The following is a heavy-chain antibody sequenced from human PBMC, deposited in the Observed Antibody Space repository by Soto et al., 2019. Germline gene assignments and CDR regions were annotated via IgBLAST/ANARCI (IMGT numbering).Heavy chain of an antibody. CDR2: ISPYNGNT. CDR3: ARDRQCAL. V-gene: IGHV1-18*01. Sequence: ASVKVSCKASGYTFTGYGISWVRQAPGQGLEWMGWISPYNGNTNYAQNLQGRVTMTTDTSTSTAYMELMRLRSDDTAVYYCARDRQCALWGQGTLVTVSA. J-gene: IGHJ4*02. CDR1: GYTFTGYG.